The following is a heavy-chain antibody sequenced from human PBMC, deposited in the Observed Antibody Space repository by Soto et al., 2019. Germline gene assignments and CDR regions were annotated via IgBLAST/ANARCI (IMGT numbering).Heavy chain of an antibody. CDR3: SGAESPDTAYFSLY. J-gene: IGHJ4*02. V-gene: IGHV1-3*01. Sequence: ASVKVSCKASGYTFSGSVMHWVRQAPGQRLEWMGWINADNGNTKYSQKFQDRVTLTRDTSASTAYMELNSLNIEDSAVYYCSGAESPDTAYFSLYWGQGTPVTVYS. CDR1: GYTFSGSV. D-gene: IGHD1-26*01. CDR2: INADNGNT.